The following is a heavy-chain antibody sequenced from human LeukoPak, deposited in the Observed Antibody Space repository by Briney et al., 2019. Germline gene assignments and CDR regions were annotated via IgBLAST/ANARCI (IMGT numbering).Heavy chain of an antibody. Sequence: SETLSLTCAVYGGSFSGYYWSWIRQPPGKGLEWIGEINHSGSTNYNPSLKSRVTISVDTSKNQFSLKLSSVTAADTAVYHCARGDIVVVPAAIVAWFDPWGQGTLVTVSS. D-gene: IGHD2-2*02. CDR2: INHSGST. CDR3: ARGDIVVVPAAIVAWFDP. J-gene: IGHJ5*02. V-gene: IGHV4-34*01. CDR1: GGSFSGYY.